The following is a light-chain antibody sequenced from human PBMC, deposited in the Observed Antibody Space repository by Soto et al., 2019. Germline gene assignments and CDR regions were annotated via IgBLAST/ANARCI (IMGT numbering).Light chain of an antibody. CDR1: QDIRKY. J-gene: IGKJ3*01. CDR3: QHYDHLPPFT. CDR2: GAS. Sequence: DIQMTQSPSSLSASVGDRVTITCRASQDIRKYLSWYQQKPGRAPKLLIYGASYLETGVPSRFSGSGYGTDFTFTISSLQPEDIATYYCQHYDHLPPFTFGPGTKVAI. V-gene: IGKV1-33*01.